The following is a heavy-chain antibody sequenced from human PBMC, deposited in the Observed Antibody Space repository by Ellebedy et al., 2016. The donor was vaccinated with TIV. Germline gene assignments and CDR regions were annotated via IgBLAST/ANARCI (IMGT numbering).Heavy chain of an antibody. CDR2: IYYSGST. J-gene: IGHJ4*02. CDR3: ARILRAGSDGDYFDY. V-gene: IGHV4-39*06. CDR1: GGSISRSSYY. D-gene: IGHD3-3*01. Sequence: MPSETLSLTCTVSGGSISRSSYYWGWIRQPPGKGLEWIASIYYSGSTYYNPSLKSRLTISVDTSKNQFALKLSSVTAADTAVYYCARILRAGSDGDYFDYWGQGTQVTASS.